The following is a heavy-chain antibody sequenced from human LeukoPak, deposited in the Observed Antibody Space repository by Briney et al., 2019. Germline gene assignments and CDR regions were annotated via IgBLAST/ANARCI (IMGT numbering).Heavy chain of an antibody. V-gene: IGHV3-74*01. CDR1: GFTFSTNW. D-gene: IGHD4-17*01. CDR3: ARGATYAYYFDY. J-gene: IGHJ4*02. CDR2: INGDGSRT. Sequence: GSLRLSCAASGFTFSTNWMHWVRQAAGKGLVWVSRINGDGSRTNYADSVEGRFTISRDNAKNTVYLQMNSLRAEDTAVYYCARGATYAYYFDYWGQGILVTVSS.